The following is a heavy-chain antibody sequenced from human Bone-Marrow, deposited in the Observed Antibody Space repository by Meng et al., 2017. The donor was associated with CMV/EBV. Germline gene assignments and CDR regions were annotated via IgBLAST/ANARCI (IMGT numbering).Heavy chain of an antibody. CDR2: IIPIFGTA. J-gene: IGHJ6*02. CDR3: AKDNGAYSSSWYFDIYYYYYYGMDV. CDR1: GGTFSSYA. V-gene: IGHV1-69*05. D-gene: IGHD6-13*01. Sequence: SVKVSCKASGGTFSSYAISWVRQAPGQGLEWMGGIIPIFGTANYAQKFQGRVTITTDESTSIAYMELSSLRSEDTAVYYCAKDNGAYSSSWYFDIYYYYYYGMDVWGQGTTVTASS.